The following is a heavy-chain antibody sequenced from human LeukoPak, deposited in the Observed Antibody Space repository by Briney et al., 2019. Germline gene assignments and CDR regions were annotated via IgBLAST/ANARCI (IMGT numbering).Heavy chain of an antibody. J-gene: IGHJ4*02. V-gene: IGHV1-18*01. CDR1: GYTFTSYG. D-gene: IGHD2-2*01. Sequence: ASVKVSCKASGYTFTSYGISWVRQAPGQGLERMGWISAYNGNTNYAQKLQGRVTMTTDTSTSTAYMELRSLRSDDTAVYYCARDFDDTSIRLIGYWGQGTLVTVSS. CDR2: ISAYNGNT. CDR3: ARDFDDTSIRLIGY.